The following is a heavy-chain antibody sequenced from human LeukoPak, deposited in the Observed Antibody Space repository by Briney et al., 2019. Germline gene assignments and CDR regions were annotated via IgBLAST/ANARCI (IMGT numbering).Heavy chain of an antibody. D-gene: IGHD5-12*01. CDR3: ARENPLVDMSASDI. V-gene: IGHV1-69*13. J-gene: IGHJ3*02. CDR1: GGTFSSYA. CDR2: IIPIFGTA. Sequence: WASVKVSCKASGGTFSSYAISWVRQAPGQGLEWMGGIIPIFGTANYAQKFQGRVTITVDESTSTAYMELSSLRSEDTAVYYCARENPLVDMSASDIWGQGTMVTVSS.